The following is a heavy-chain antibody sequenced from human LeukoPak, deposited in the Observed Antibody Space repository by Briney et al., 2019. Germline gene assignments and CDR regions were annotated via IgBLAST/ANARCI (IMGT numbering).Heavy chain of an antibody. V-gene: IGHV3-7*01. D-gene: IGHD3-22*01. CDR1: GFTFSSYW. CDR3: ARDNMIVAGGWFDY. CDR2: IKQDGSEK. Sequence: GGSLRLSCAASGFTFSSYWMSWVRQAPGKGLEWVANIKQDGSEKYYVDSVKGRFTISRDNAKNSLYLQMNSLRAEDTAVYYCARDNMIVAGGWFDYWGQGTLVTVSS. J-gene: IGHJ4*02.